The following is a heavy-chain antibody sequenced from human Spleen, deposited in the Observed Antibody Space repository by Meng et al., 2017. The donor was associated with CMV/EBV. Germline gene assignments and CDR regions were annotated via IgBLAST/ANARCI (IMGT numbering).Heavy chain of an antibody. J-gene: IGHJ4*02. CDR3: ARQGITEYFDY. D-gene: IGHD3-3*01. CDR1: GYSFTSYW. Sequence: GSLRLSGKGSGYSFTSYWIGWVRQMPGKGLEWMGIINPGDFDTRYSPSFQGQVTIAADKSISTAYLQWSSLKASDTAMYYCARQGITEYFDYWGQGTLVTVSS. V-gene: IGHV5-51*01. CDR2: INPGDFDT.